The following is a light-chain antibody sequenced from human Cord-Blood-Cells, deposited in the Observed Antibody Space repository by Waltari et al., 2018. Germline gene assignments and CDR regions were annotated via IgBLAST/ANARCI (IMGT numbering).Light chain of an antibody. CDR3: QQYNNWPPYT. CDR2: GAS. J-gene: IGKJ2*01. V-gene: IGKV3-15*01. Sequence: EIVMPPSPATLSVSPGERATLSCRASQSVSSNLAWYHQKPGQAPRLLIYGASTRATGIPTRFSGSGSGTEFTLTISSLQSEDFAVYYCQQYNNWPPYTFGQGTKLEIK. CDR1: QSVSSN.